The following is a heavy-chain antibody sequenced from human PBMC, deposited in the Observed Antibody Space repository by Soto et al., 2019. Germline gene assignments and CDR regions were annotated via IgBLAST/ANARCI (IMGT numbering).Heavy chain of an antibody. V-gene: IGHV3-66*01. CDR3: RGSWWGNYYYYMDV. CDR2: IYSGGST. J-gene: IGHJ6*03. CDR1: GFTVSSNY. Sequence: GGSLRLSCAASGFTVSSNYMSWVRQAPGKGLEWVSVIYSGGSTYYADSVKGRFTISRDNSKNTLYLQMNSLRAEDTAVYYCRGSWWGNYYYYMDVWGKGTTVTVSS. D-gene: IGHD6-13*01.